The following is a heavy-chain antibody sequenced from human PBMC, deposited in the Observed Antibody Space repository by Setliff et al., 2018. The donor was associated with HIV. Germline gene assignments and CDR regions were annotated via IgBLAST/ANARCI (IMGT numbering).Heavy chain of an antibody. J-gene: IGHJ3*01. CDR2: INHSGST. CDR3: AREWSYGAFDTFDV. Sequence: PSETLSLTCAVYGGSFSAYYWSWIRQLPGKGLEWIGEINHSGSTNYNPSLKTRVTIMVDTSKNQFSLKLGSVTAADTAVYYCAREWSYGAFDTFDVWGQGTMVTVSS. D-gene: IGHD5-18*01. CDR1: GGSFSAYY. V-gene: IGHV4-34*01.